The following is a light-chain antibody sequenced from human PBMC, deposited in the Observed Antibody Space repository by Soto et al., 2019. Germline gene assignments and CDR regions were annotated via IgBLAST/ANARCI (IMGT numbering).Light chain of an antibody. Sequence: QSALTQPPSVSGSPGQSVTISCTGTSSDVGSYNRVSWYQQPPGTAPKVMMYDVSNRPSGVPDRFSGSKSGNTASLTISGLQAEDESDYYCSSYTSSSTYVFGTGTKVTVL. CDR3: SSYTSSSTYV. CDR2: DVS. CDR1: SSDVGSYNR. V-gene: IGLV2-18*02. J-gene: IGLJ1*01.